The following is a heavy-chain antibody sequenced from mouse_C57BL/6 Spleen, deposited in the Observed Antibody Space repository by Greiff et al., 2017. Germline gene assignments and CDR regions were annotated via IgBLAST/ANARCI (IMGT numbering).Heavy chain of an antibody. V-gene: IGHV5-4*01. CDR1: GFTFSSYA. J-gene: IGHJ2*01. D-gene: IGHD1-1*01. CDR3: AREIITTVFDY. CDR2: ISDGGSYT. Sequence: EVKLEESGGGLVKPGGSLKLSCAASGFTFSSYAMSWVRQTPEKRLEWVATISDGGSYTYYPDNVKGRFTISRDNAKNNLYLQMSHLKSEDTAMYYCAREIITTVFDYWGQGTTLTVSS.